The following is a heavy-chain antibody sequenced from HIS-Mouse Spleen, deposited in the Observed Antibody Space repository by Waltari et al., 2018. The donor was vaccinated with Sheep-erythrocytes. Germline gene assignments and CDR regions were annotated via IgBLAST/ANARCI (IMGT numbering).Heavy chain of an antibody. CDR1: GFTFSSYA. CDR3: ARGAFDI. J-gene: IGHJ3*02. V-gene: IGHV3-30-3*01. CDR2: ISYDGSNK. Sequence: QVQLVESGGGVVQPGRSLRLSCAASGFTFSSYAMHWVRQAPGKGLEWGAVISYDGSNKYYADSVKGRFTISRDNSKNTLYLQMNSLRAEDTAVYYCARGAFDIWGQGTMVTVSS.